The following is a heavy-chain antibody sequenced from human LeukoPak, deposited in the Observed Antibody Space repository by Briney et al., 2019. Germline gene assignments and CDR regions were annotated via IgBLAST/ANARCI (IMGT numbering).Heavy chain of an antibody. J-gene: IGHJ5*02. CDR1: GGTFSSYA. CDR2: IIPIFGTA. V-gene: IGHV1-69*01. D-gene: IGHD3-10*01. Sequence: SVTVSCTASGGTFSSYAISWVRQAPGQGLEWMGGIIPIFGTANYAQKFQGRVTITADESTSTAYMELSSLRSEDTAVYYCARLLWFGESNWFDPWGQGTLVTVSS. CDR3: ARLLWFGESNWFDP.